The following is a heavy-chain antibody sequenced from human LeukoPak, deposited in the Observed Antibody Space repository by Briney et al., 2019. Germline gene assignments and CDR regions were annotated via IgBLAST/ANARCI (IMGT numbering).Heavy chain of an antibody. CDR3: ARADYDILTGYYHY. Sequence: ASVKVSCKASGYTFTGYYMHWVRQARGQGLEWMGWINPNSGGTNYAQKFQGRVTMTRDTSISTAYMELSRLRSDDTAVYYCARADYDILTGYYHYWGQGTLVTVSS. CDR2: INPNSGGT. J-gene: IGHJ4*02. V-gene: IGHV1-2*02. CDR1: GYTFTGYY. D-gene: IGHD3-9*01.